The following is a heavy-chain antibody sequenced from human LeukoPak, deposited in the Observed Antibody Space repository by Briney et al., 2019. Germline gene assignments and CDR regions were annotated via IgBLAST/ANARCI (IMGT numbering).Heavy chain of an antibody. J-gene: IGHJ4*02. CDR1: GGTFSSYA. D-gene: IGHD6-19*01. CDR2: IIPIFGTA. V-gene: IGHV1-69*13. Sequence: GASVKVSCKASGGTFSSYAISWVRQAPGQGLGWMGGIIPIFGTANYAQKFQGRVTITADESTSTAYMELSSLRSEDTAVYYCAREPGIAVAGYAFDCWGQGTLVTVSS. CDR3: AREPGIAVAGYAFDC.